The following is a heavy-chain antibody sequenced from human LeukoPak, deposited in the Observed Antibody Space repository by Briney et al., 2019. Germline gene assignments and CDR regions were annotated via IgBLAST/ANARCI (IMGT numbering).Heavy chain of an antibody. V-gene: IGHV1-69*05. J-gene: IGHJ6*03. D-gene: IGHD6-19*01. Sequence: ASVKVSCKASGGTFSSYAISWVRQAPGQGLEWMGGIIPIFGTANYAQKFQGRVTITTDESTSTAYMELSSLRSEDTAVYYCAGAEGIAVARLRFDYYYHMDVWGKGTTVTVSS. CDR1: GGTFSSYA. CDR3: AGAEGIAVARLRFDYYYHMDV. CDR2: IIPIFGTA.